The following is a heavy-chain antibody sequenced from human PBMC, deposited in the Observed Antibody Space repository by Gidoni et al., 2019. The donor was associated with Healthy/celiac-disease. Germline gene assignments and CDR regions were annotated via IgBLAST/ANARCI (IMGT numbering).Heavy chain of an antibody. V-gene: IGHV1-46*01. J-gene: IGHJ4*02. CDR1: GYTFTSSY. CDR2: INPSGGST. Sequence: QVQLVQSGAEGTKPGASVKGSCKASGYTFTSSYMHWVRQAPGQGLEWMGIINPSGGSTSYAQKFQGRGTMTRDTSTSTVYMELSSLRSEDTAVYYCARDPPVNIYDSSGYGSLYYFDYWGQGTLVTVSS. CDR3: ARDPPVNIYDSSGYGSLYYFDY. D-gene: IGHD3-22*01.